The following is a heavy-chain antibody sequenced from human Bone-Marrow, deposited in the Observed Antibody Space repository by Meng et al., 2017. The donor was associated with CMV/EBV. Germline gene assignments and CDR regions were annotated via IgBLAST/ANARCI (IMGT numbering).Heavy chain of an antibody. Sequence: GSLRLSCTVSGYSVSSAYYWGWIRQPPGKGPEWIGSIYHSGSTYYNSSLKSRVTISIDTSKNQFSLKLSSVTAADTAVYYCARKGFPDETSYYYYGMDVWGQGTTVTVSS. J-gene: IGHJ6*02. D-gene: IGHD1-14*01. CDR2: IYHSGST. CDR1: GYSVSSAYY. CDR3: ARKGFPDETSYYYYGMDV. V-gene: IGHV4-38-2*02.